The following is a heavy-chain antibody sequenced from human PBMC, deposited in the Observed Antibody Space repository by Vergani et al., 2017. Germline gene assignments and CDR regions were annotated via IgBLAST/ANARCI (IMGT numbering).Heavy chain of an antibody. CDR1: GGTFSSYA. D-gene: IGHD6-19*01. Sequence: QVQLVQSGAEVKKPGSSVKVSCKASGGTFSSYAISWVRQASGQGLEWMGGIIPIFGTANYAQKFQGRVTITADESTSTAYMELSSLRSEDTAVYYCAGGGGGFGYSSGWYYFDYWGQGTLVTVSS. J-gene: IGHJ4*02. CDR2: IIPIFGTA. V-gene: IGHV1-69*01. CDR3: AGGGGGFGYSSGWYYFDY.